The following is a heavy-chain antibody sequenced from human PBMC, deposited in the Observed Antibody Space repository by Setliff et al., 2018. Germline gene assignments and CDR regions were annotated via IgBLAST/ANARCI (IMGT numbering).Heavy chain of an antibody. CDR3: ATCVGTSWYDYNFYMDV. D-gene: IGHD1-26*01. CDR2: TIPMFGST. Sequence: VASVKVSCKASGDTFRSYGISWVRQAPGQGLEWMGGTIPMFGSTSYAQKFQGRVTIITDTSTNTAYMELSSLRSEDTAVYYCATCVGTSWYDYNFYMDVWGIGTTVTVSS. J-gene: IGHJ6*03. V-gene: IGHV1-69*05. CDR1: GDTFRSYG.